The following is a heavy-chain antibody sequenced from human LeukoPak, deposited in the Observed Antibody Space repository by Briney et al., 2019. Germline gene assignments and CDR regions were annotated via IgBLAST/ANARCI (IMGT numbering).Heavy chain of an antibody. CDR1: GFTFSSNA. CDR2: IGGDSRT. V-gene: IGHV3-23*01. Sequence: QPGGSLRLSCAASGFTFSSNAMSWVRQAPGKGLEWVSGIGGDSRTHYADSVEGRFTISRDTSKNMLYLQMNSLRAEDTAVYYCAKDSSGWYSAGCDYWGQGTLVTVSS. CDR3: AKDSSGWYSAGCDY. J-gene: IGHJ4*02. D-gene: IGHD6-19*01.